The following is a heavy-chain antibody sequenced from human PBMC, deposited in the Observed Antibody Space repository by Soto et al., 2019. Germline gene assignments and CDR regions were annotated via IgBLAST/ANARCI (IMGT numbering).Heavy chain of an antibody. D-gene: IGHD1-1*01. J-gene: IGHJ6*02. Sequence: PGGSLRLSCVASGFSFDTYGIDWVRQAPGKXLQWVALISYEGSNTYYADSVRGRFTISRDNSKNTLYLQMNTLRPEDTGVYYCARVTPGDNLYYFSGLDFWGQGTSVTVSS. CDR2: ISYEGSNT. CDR3: ARVTPGDNLYYFSGLDF. V-gene: IGHV3-30-3*01. CDR1: GFSFDTYG.